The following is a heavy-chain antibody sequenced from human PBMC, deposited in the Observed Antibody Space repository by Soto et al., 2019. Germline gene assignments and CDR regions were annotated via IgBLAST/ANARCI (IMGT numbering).Heavy chain of an antibody. V-gene: IGHV4-4*07. Sequence: PSETLSLTCTVSGGSISSYYLSWIRQPAGKGLECIGRIYTSGSTNYNPSLKSRVTMSVDTSKNQFSLKLSSVTAADTAVYYCARACSSNNCYDVFDYWGQGTLVTVSS. CDR1: GGSISSYY. CDR3: ARACSSNNCYDVFDY. D-gene: IGHD2-2*01. CDR2: IYTSGST. J-gene: IGHJ4*02.